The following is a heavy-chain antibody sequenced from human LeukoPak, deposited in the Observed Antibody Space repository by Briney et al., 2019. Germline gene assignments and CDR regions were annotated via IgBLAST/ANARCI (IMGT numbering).Heavy chain of an antibody. Sequence: PGVTLRLSSAASGFTFNTYSMNWVRQAPGKGLEWVTSLSISSKYKLYTDSVKGRFTSSRHNTKNSLYLQMNSLRAEDTAVYYCARGSRCGVVERDAFDIWGQGTMVTVSS. CDR1: GFTFNTYS. V-gene: IGHV3-21*01. J-gene: IGHJ3*02. D-gene: IGHD3-3*01. CDR3: ARGSRCGVVERDAFDI. CDR2: LSISSKYK.